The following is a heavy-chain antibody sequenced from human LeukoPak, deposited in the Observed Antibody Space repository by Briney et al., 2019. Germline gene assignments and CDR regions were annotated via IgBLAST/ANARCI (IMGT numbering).Heavy chain of an antibody. CDR2: ISAYNGNT. J-gene: IGHJ4*02. D-gene: IGHD1-26*01. Sequence: ASVKVSCKASGYTFTGYYMHWVRQAPGQGLEWMGWISAYNGNTNYAQKLQGRVTMTTDTSTSTAYMELRSLRSDDTAVYYCAREVEPLDYWGQGTLVAVSS. CDR1: GYTFTGYY. V-gene: IGHV1-18*04. CDR3: AREVEPLDY.